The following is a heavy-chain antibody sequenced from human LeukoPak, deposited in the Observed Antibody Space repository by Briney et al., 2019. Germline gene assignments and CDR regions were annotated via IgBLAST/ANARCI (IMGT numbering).Heavy chain of an antibody. J-gene: IGHJ4*02. CDR1: GFTFSSYW. CDR2: INQDGSEK. Sequence: PGGSLRLSCAASGFTFSSYWMTWVRQAPGKGLEWVANINQDGSEKYYVDSVKGRFTISRDNSKNTLYLQMNSLRAEDTAVYYCAKALVLRYFDWLSSHDYWGQGTLVTVSS. D-gene: IGHD3-9*01. CDR3: AKALVLRYFDWLSSHDY. V-gene: IGHV3-7*01.